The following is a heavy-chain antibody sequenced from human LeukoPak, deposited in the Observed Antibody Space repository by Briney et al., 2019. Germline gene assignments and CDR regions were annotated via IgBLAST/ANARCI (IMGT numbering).Heavy chain of an antibody. CDR3: ARAYQVWSGTEY. V-gene: IGHV3-21*01. Sequence: GGSVRLSCAASGFTFSSYSWNWLRQAPGKGREGVSSISSSSSYIYYADSVKGRFTISRDNAKNSLYLQMNSLIGEDMAADYCARAYQVWSGTEYRGQGALVTVSS. J-gene: IGHJ4*02. CDR2: ISSSSSYI. CDR1: GFTFSSYS. D-gene: IGHD5-18*01.